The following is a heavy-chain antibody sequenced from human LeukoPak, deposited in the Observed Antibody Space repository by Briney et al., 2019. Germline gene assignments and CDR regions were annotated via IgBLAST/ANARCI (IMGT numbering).Heavy chain of an antibody. CDR1: GGSISSSSYY. CDR3: AVLLWFGELLGMDV. D-gene: IGHD3-10*01. J-gene: IGHJ6*02. CDR2: IYYSGST. V-gene: IGHV4-39*01. Sequence: SETLSLTCTVPGGSISSSSYYWGWIRQPPGKGLEWIGSIYYSGSTYYNPSLKSRVTISVDTSKNQFSLKLSSVTAADTAVYYCAVLLWFGELLGMDVWGQGTTVTVSS.